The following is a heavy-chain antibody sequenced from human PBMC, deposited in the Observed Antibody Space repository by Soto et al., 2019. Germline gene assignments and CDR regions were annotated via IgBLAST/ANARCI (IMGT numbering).Heavy chain of an antibody. D-gene: IGHD6-13*01. CDR1: GFTFSSYW. V-gene: IGHV3-7*05. Sequence: EVQLEESGGGLVQQGGSLRLSCAASGFTFSSYWMTWVRQAPGKGLEWVANIKEDGSEQYHVDSVKGRFTFSRDNAKKTLYLQMNSLRVEDTAVYYCARLTAAGGVDQFDYWGQGTLVTVSS. CDR3: ARLTAAGGVDQFDY. J-gene: IGHJ4*02. CDR2: IKEDGSEQ.